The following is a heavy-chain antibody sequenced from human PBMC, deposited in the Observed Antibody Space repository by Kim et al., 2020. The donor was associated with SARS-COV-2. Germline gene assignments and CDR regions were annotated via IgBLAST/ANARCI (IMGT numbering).Heavy chain of an antibody. CDR2: VSAGDGST. CDR1: GFTFSSYA. Sequence: GGSLRLSCAASGFTFSSYAMNWVRQAPGQGLEWVSIVSAGDGSTYYADSVKGRFTISRDNSKSTLYLQMNSLSAEDTAVYYRAKALGDSAYYSIDYWGQG. J-gene: IGHJ4*02. D-gene: IGHD3-22*01. CDR3: AKALGDSAYYSIDY. V-gene: IGHV3-23*01.